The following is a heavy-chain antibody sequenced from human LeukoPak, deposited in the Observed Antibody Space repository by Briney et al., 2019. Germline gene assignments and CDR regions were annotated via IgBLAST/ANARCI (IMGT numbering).Heavy chain of an antibody. D-gene: IGHD3-16*01. CDR2: IGSSGSYM. CDR3: ARDDYGSGTPTIDY. V-gene: IGHV3-21*01. Sequence: GGSLRLSCAASGFRFSAYAMNWVRQAPGKGLEWVSSIGSSGSYMYYGDSVQGRFTVSRDNAKNSLYLEMNSLRAEDTAVYYCARDDYGSGTPTIDYWGQGTLGSVAS. CDR1: GFRFSAYA. J-gene: IGHJ4*02.